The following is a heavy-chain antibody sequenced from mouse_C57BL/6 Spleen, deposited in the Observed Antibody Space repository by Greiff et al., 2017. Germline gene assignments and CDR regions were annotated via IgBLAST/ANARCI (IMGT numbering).Heavy chain of an antibody. CDR2: IDPETGGT. D-gene: IGHD2-3*01. CDR3: TRSYDHGGGYAMGD. J-gene: IGHJ4*01. Sequence: VQLQQSGAELVRPGASVTLSCTASGYTFTDYEMHWVKQTPVHGLEWIGAIDPETGGTAYNQKFKGKAILTADKSSSTAYMELRSLTSEDAAVYSCTRSYDHGGGYAMGDWGKGTSVTVAS. V-gene: IGHV1-15*01. CDR1: GYTFTDYE.